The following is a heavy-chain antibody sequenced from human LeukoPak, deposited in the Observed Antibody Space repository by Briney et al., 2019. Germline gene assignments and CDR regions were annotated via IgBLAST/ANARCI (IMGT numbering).Heavy chain of an antibody. CDR3: AKDYYSSSSGYFDY. J-gene: IGHJ4*02. CDR2: FTGSGDNT. Sequence: GGSLRLSCAASRFTFSSYAMSWVRQAPGKGLEWVSVFTGSGDNTYYADSVKGRFTISRDNSKDTLYLQMNSLRAEDTALYYCAKDYYSSSSGYFDYWGQGTLVTVPS. CDR1: RFTFSSYA. D-gene: IGHD6-6*01. V-gene: IGHV3-23*01.